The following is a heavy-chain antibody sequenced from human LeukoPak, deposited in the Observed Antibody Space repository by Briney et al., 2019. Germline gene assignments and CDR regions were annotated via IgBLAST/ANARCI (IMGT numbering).Heavy chain of an antibody. V-gene: IGHV1-18*01. D-gene: IGHD6-19*01. Sequence: ASVKVSCKASGGTFSSYAVSWVRQAPGQGLEWMGWISAYNGNTNYAQKLQGRVTMTTDTSTSTAYMELRSLRSDDTAVYYCARGPSIAVAGTDYWGQGTLVTVSA. CDR2: ISAYNGNT. J-gene: IGHJ4*02. CDR3: ARGPSIAVAGTDY. CDR1: GGTFSSYA.